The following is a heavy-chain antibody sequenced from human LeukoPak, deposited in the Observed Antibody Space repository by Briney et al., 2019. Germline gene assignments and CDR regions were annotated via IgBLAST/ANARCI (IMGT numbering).Heavy chain of an antibody. J-gene: IGHJ4*02. Sequence: SETLSLTCTVSGGSISTYYGNWIRQAPGKGLEWIGYIYYSGSTNYNPSLKSRVTISVDTSKNQFSLKLSPVTAADTAVYYCARDSTVTREIDYWGQGTLVTVSS. CDR2: IYYSGST. CDR1: GGSISTYY. V-gene: IGHV4-59*12. D-gene: IGHD4-17*01. CDR3: ARDSTVTREIDY.